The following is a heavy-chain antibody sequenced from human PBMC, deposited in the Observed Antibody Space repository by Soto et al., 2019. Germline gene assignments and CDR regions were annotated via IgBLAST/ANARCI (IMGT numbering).Heavy chain of an antibody. CDR1: GGSFSGYY. D-gene: IGHD5-12*01. V-gene: IGHV4-34*01. J-gene: IGHJ5*02. Sequence: SETLSLTCAVYGGSFSGYYWSWIRQPPGKGLEWIGEINHSGSTNYNPSLKSRVTISVDTSKNQFSLKLSSVTAADTAVYYCARGKKRGYSGYDYLAVGYWFDPWGQGTLVTVSS. CDR3: ARGKKRGYSGYDYLAVGYWFDP. CDR2: INHSGST.